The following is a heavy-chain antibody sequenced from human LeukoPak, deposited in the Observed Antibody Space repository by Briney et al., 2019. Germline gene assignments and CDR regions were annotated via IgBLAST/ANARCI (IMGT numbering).Heavy chain of an antibody. J-gene: IGHJ4*02. D-gene: IGHD1-26*01. CDR1: GFTFSSYS. CDR3: ARSGVGATGNAY. Sequence: GGSLRFSCAASGFTFSSYSMNWVRQAPGKGLEWVSSISSSSSYIYYADSVKGRFTISRDNAKNSLYLQMNSLRAEDTAVYYCARSGVGATGNAYWGQGTLVTVSS. V-gene: IGHV3-21*01. CDR2: ISSSSSYI.